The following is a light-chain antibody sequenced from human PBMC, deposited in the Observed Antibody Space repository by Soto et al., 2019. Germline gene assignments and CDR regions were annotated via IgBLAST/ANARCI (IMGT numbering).Light chain of an antibody. CDR3: ATWDDSLDVHV. V-gene: IGLV1-44*01. CDR2: DNN. J-gene: IGLJ1*01. Sequence: QSVLTQPPSASGTPGQTITISCSGGSSNIGINTVSWYEHLPGTAPRLLIYDNNQRPSGVPDRFSGSKSGTSASLAISGLQSEDEAHYYCATWDDSLDVHVFGTGTKLTVL. CDR1: SSNIGINT.